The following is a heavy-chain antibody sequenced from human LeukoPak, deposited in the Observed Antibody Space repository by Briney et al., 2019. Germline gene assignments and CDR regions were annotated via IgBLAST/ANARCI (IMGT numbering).Heavy chain of an antibody. CDR2: INHSGST. V-gene: IGHV4-34*01. J-gene: IGHJ4*02. CDR3: ARLRLRWYLDY. Sequence: SETLCFTCADYGGSFSGHYLSWISQPPANGLEWIGEINHSGSTNYNPSLKSRVTISVDTSKNQFSLKLSSVTAADTAVYYCARLRLRWYLDYWGQGTLVTVSS. CDR1: GGSFSGHY. D-gene: IGHD1-14*01.